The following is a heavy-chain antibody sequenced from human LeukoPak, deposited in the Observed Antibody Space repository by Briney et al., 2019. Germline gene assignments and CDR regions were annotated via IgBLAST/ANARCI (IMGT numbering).Heavy chain of an antibody. V-gene: IGHV3-66*01. CDR3: ARAPGYYFDY. CDR2: IYSGDST. J-gene: IGHJ4*02. Sequence: QPGGSLRLSCAASGFTVSSNYMSWVRQAPGKGLEWVSAIYSGDSTYYADSVKGRFTISRDNSKNTLYLQMNSLRVEDTAVYYCARAPGYYFDYWGQGTPVTVSS. CDR1: GFTVSSNY.